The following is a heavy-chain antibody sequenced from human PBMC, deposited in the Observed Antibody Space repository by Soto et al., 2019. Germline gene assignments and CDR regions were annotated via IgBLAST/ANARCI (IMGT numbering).Heavy chain of an antibody. J-gene: IGHJ3*02. CDR3: TIGSWSGEVFDI. Sequence: QVQLVQSGAEVKKPGSSVKVSCKDSGGTFNTYSMFWVRQAPGQGLEWMGRIVPMLGVRNYAQRFQDRVTITADKSTATVHMELSSLRSEDTALYYCTIGSWSGEVFDIWGQGTMVTVSS. V-gene: IGHV1-69*02. D-gene: IGHD2-21*01. CDR1: GGTFNTYS. CDR2: IVPMLGVR.